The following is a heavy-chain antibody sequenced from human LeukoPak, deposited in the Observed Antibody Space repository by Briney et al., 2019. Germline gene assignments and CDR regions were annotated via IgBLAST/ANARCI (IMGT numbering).Heavy chain of an antibody. D-gene: IGHD2-2*01. CDR1: GFTFSSYA. J-gene: IGHJ4*02. V-gene: IGHV3-64D*06. CDR3: VKDGPKDIVVVPAGAPVDY. Sequence: PGGSLRLSCSASGFTFSSYAMHWVCQAPGKGLEYVSAISSNGGSTYYADSVKGRFTISRDNSKNTLYLQMSSLRAEDTAVYYCVKDGPKDIVVVPAGAPVDYWGQGTLVTVSS. CDR2: ISSNGGST.